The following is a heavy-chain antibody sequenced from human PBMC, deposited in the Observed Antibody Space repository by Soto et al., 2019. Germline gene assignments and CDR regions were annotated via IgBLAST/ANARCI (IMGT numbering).Heavy chain of an antibody. D-gene: IGHD6-6*01. J-gene: IGHJ4*02. V-gene: IGHV4-61*01. CDR3: ARQAARPPKVVDY. CDR1: GGSVSSGSYY. CDR2: IYYSGST. Sequence: QVQLQESGPGLVKPSETLSLTCTVSGGSVSSGSYYWSWIRQPPGKGLEWIGYIYYSGSTNYNPSLKSRGTISVDTCKNQFSLTLSSVTAADTAVYYCARQAARPPKVVDYWGQGTLVTVSS.